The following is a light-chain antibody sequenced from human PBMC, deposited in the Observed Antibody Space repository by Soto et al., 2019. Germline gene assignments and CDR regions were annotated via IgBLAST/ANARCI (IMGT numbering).Light chain of an antibody. CDR3: QQSYSSPYT. CDR2: ATP. Sequence: DIQMTQSPSSLSAAVGDSVTITCRASQDINKYLNWYHQTPGKAPKLLVFATPTLHNGVPSRFSGSRSGTDFSLTITSLQPEDFATYYCQQSYSSPYTFGQGTKLEIK. J-gene: IGKJ2*01. CDR1: QDINKY. V-gene: IGKV1-39*01.